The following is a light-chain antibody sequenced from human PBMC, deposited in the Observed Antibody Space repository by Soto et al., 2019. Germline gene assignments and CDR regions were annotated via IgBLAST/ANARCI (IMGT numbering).Light chain of an antibody. CDR2: GAS. V-gene: IGKV3-15*01. CDR1: QSVSSN. Sequence: EIVMTQSPATLSVSPGERATLSCRASQSVSSNLAWYQQKPDQAPRLLIYGASTRATGIPARFSGSGSGTEFTLTISSLQSEDFAVYYCQQYNNDPWTFGQGTKVEIK. J-gene: IGKJ1*01. CDR3: QQYNNDPWT.